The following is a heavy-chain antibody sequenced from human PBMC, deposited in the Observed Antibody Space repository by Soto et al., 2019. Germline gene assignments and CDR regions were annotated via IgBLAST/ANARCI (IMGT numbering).Heavy chain of an antibody. D-gene: IGHD2-15*01. CDR1: GYTFTSYY. Sequence: ASVKVSCKASGYTFTSYYMHWVRRAPGQGLEWMGIINPSGGSSSYAQKFQGRVTMTRDTSTSTVYMELSSLRSEDTAVYYCARDLVVVVAAHYYYYYYGMDVWGQGTTVTVSS. CDR2: INPSGGSS. V-gene: IGHV1-46*01. CDR3: ARDLVVVVAAHYYYYYYGMDV. J-gene: IGHJ6*02.